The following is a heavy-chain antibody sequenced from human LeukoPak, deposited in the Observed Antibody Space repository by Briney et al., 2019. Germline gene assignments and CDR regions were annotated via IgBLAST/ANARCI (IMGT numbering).Heavy chain of an antibody. CDR3: ARTGITMVRGVENGMDV. Sequence: ASAKVSCKASGYTFTSYYMHWVRQAPGQGLEWMGIINPSGGSTSYAQKFQGRVTMTRDTSISTAYMELSRLRSDDTAVYYCARTGITMVRGVENGMDVWGQGTTVTVSS. D-gene: IGHD3-10*01. J-gene: IGHJ6*02. CDR1: GYTFTSYY. CDR2: INPSGGST. V-gene: IGHV1-46*01.